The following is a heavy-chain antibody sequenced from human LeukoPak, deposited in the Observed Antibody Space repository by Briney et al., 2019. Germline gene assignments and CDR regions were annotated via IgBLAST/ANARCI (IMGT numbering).Heavy chain of an antibody. CDR2: IYYSGSA. J-gene: IGHJ5*02. D-gene: IGHD2-8*01. V-gene: IGHV4-59*04. Sequence: SETLSLTCTVSGGSISSYYWSWIRQPPGKGLEWIGSIYYSGSASYNPSLKSRVTISVDTSKNHFSLELKSLTVADTAVYYCANGAKFDPWGPGTLVTVSS. CDR1: GGSISSYY. CDR3: ANGAKFDP.